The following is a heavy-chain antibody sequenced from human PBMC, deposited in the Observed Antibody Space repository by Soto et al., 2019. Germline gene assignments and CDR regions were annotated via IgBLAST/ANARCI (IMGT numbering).Heavy chain of an antibody. D-gene: IGHD3-22*01. Sequence: PGGSLRLSCAASGFTFSSYWMSWVRQAPGKGLEWVANIKQDGSEKYYVDSAKGRFTISRDNAKNSLYLQMNSLRAEDTAVYYCARDLKYYYDSSGYYSPWAFDIWGQGTMVTVSS. CDR2: IKQDGSEK. CDR3: ARDLKYYYDSSGYYSPWAFDI. CDR1: GFTFSSYW. J-gene: IGHJ3*02. V-gene: IGHV3-7*01.